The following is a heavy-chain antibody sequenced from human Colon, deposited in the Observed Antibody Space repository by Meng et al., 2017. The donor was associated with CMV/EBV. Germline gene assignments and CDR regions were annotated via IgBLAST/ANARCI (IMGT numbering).Heavy chain of an antibody. V-gene: IGHV3-74*01. J-gene: IGHJ4*02. CDR3: ARGYSGTYRVDY. CDR1: GSACSIYW. CDR2: INSDGSST. D-gene: IGHD1-26*01. Sequence: CAACGSACSIYWMHWVRQEPGKGLVWVSRINSDGSSTSYADSVKGRFTISRDNAKNTLYLQMNSLRAEDTAVYYCARGYSGTYRVDYWGQGTLVTVSS.